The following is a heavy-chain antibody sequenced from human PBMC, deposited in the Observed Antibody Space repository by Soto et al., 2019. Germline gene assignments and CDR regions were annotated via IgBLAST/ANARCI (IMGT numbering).Heavy chain of an antibody. V-gene: IGHV4-31*03. CDR2: IYYSWST. J-gene: IGHJ4*02. D-gene: IGHD5-12*01. Sequence: QVQLQESGPGLVKPSQTLSLTCTVSGGSISSGGYYWNWIRQHPGKGLEWSGYIYYSWSTYYDPSLKSRVTIALDTSKNQCSLKMSSVTVADTAVYYCAREPINWGRGTLVSVSS. CDR3: AREPIN. CDR1: GGSISSGGYY.